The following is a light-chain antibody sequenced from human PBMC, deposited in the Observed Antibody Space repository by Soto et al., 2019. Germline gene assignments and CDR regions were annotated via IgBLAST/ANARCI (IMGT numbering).Light chain of an antibody. J-gene: IGKJ2*01. CDR2: EKS. CDR3: QHSYRPPYT. CDR1: QSITSN. V-gene: IGKV1-39*01. Sequence: DIQMTQSPSSLSASVGHRDTITCRATQSITSNLNWYQHKAGKAPRLPIYEKSSLQSGAPSTFSGSRSVPYVTRPISSLEPDGYEPYSPQHSYRPPYTCGQGT.